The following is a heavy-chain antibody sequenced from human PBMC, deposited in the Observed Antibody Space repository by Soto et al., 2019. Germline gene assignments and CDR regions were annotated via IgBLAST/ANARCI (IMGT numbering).Heavy chain of an antibody. CDR2: IGTSTSTT. V-gene: IGHV3-48*01. D-gene: IGHD6-19*01. CDR1: GFNFSSYS. CDR3: ARALQTYTSGPLGF. Sequence: PGGSLSLSCAASGFNFSSYSIHWVRQAPEKGLEWVSYIGTSTSTTYYADSVKGRFTISRDNAKNSLFLQMNSLRAEDTAVYYCARALQTYTSGPLGFWGQGTRVTVSS. J-gene: IGHJ4*02.